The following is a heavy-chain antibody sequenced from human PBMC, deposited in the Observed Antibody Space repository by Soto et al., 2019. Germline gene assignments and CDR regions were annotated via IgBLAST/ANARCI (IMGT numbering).Heavy chain of an antibody. J-gene: IGHJ4*02. CDR1: GFTFSSYG. CDR2: ISYDGSNK. CDR3: AKERYSSSCPIDY. V-gene: IGHV3-30*18. Sequence: QVQLVESGGGVVQPGRSLRLSCAASGFTFSSYGMHWVRQAPGKGLEWVAVISYDGSNKYYADSVKGRFTISRDNSKNTLYLQMNSLRAEDTAVYYCAKERYSSSCPIDYWGQGTLVTVSS. D-gene: IGHD6-6*01.